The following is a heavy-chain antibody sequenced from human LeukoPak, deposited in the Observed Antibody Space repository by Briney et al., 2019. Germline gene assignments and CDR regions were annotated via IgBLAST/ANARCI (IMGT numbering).Heavy chain of an antibody. D-gene: IGHD5-12*01. V-gene: IGHV1-18*01. Sequence: GASVKVSCKASGYTFTNYYITWVRQAPGQGLEWVGWISAYNGRTNYAQKFQGRVTMTIDTSTTTAYMDLRSLTSDDTAMYYCTKGGAMVATIYYWGQGTLVTVSS. CDR3: TKGGAMVATIYY. CDR2: ISAYNGRT. CDR1: GYTFTNYY. J-gene: IGHJ4*02.